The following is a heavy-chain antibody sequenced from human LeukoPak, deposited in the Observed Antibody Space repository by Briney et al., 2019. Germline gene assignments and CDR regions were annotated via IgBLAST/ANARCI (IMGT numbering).Heavy chain of an antibody. CDR2: ISSSSSYI. J-gene: IGHJ4*02. CDR3: ARDRRPLTMIVVVNLDY. V-gene: IGHV3-21*01. D-gene: IGHD3-22*01. Sequence: GGSLRLSCAASGFTFSSYSMNWVRQAPGKGLEWVSSISSSSSYIYYADSVKGRFTISRDNAKNSLYLQMNSLRAEDTAVYYCARDRRPLTMIVVVNLDYWGQGTLVTVSS. CDR1: GFTFSSYS.